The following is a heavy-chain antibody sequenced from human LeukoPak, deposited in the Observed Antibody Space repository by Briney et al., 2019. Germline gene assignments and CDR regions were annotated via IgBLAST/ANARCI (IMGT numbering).Heavy chain of an antibody. J-gene: IGHJ5*02. CDR2: IYYGGST. CDR3: ARPIANWFDP. D-gene: IGHD6-13*01. CDR1: GGSFSGYY. Sequence: SETLSLTCAVYGGSFSGYYWSWIRQPPGKGLEWIGSIYYGGSTYNNPSLKSRVTISVDTSKNQFSLKLSSVTAADTAVYYCARPIANWFDPWGQGILVAVSS. V-gene: IGHV4-34*01.